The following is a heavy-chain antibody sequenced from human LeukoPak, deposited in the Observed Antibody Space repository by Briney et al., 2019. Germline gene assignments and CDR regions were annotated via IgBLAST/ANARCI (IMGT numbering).Heavy chain of an antibody. CDR2: FDPEDGET. V-gene: IGHV1-24*01. Sequence: ASVKVSCKVSGYTLTELSMHWVRQAPGKGLEWMGGFDPEDGETIYAQKFQGRVTMTEDTSTDTAYMELSSLRSEDTAVYYCATLFPDYDILTGYRSFDYWGQGTLVTVSS. CDR3: ATLFPDYDILTGYRSFDY. J-gene: IGHJ4*02. D-gene: IGHD3-9*01. CDR1: GYTLTELS.